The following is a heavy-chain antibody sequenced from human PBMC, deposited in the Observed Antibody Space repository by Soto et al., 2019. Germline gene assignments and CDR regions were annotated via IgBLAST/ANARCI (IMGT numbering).Heavy chain of an antibody. CDR2: ISWDGGST. J-gene: IGHJ4*02. D-gene: IGHD3-22*01. CDR3: AKGRSSGYPVDY. Sequence: GGSLRLSCAASGFTFDDYTMHWVRRAPGKGLEWVSLISWDGGSTYYADSVKGRFTISRDNSKNSLYLQMNSLRTEDTALYYCAKGRSSGYPVDYWGQGTLVTVSS. CDR1: GFTFDDYT. V-gene: IGHV3-43*01.